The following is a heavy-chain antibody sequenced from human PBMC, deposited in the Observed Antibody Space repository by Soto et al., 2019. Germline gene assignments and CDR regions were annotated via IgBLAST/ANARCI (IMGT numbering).Heavy chain of an antibody. CDR2: IKSKSDGETA. V-gene: IGHV3-15*01. CDR1: GLTFSNVW. D-gene: IGHD5-18*01. Sequence: GGSLRLSCAASGLTFSNVWMTWVRQAPGKGLEWVGRIKSKSDGETADVAAPVKARFTISRDDSKSTVFPEMNSLKSEDTALYYCAITAMINRDSSTSFDYWGRGTQVTVSS. CDR3: AITAMINRDSSTSFDY. J-gene: IGHJ4*02.